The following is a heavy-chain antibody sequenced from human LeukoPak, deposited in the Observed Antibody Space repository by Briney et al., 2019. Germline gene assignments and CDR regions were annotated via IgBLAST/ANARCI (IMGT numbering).Heavy chain of an antibody. CDR3: ARGGVVQSDFWSVYDAFDI. CDR2: IIPIFGTA. CDR1: GGTFSSYA. J-gene: IGHJ3*02. D-gene: IGHD3-3*01. Sequence: ASVKVSCKASGGTFSSYAISWVRQAPGQGFEWMGGIIPIFGTANYAQKFQGRVTITADESTSTAYMELSSLRSEDTAVYYCARGGVVQSDFWSVYDAFDIWGQGTMVTVSS. V-gene: IGHV1-69*13.